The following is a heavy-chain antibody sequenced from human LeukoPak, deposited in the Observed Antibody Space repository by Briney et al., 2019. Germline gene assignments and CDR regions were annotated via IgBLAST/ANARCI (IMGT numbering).Heavy chain of an antibody. CDR3: AREPTSGREPTSGRPLDY. Sequence: SETLSLTCTVSGGSISGYFWSWIRQPAGKGLEGMGRIYSSCSDNYNPSLTSRVTMSLDTSKNHLSLNLSSVTAADTAVYYCAREPTSGREPTSGRPLDYWGQGTLVTVSS. J-gene: IGHJ4*02. D-gene: IGHD5-12*01. CDR1: GGSISGYF. V-gene: IGHV4-4*07. CDR2: IYSSCSD.